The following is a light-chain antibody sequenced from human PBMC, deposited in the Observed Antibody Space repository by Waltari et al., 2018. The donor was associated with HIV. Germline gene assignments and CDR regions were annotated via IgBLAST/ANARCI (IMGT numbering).Light chain of an antibody. J-gene: IGLJ2*01. Sequence: QSVLTQPPSKSGTPGQRVTISCSGSSSNIGRNTVSWFQQFPGKAPKVLIYGMTPRPSGVPDRFAGSKSGTSASLAIGGLQSEDEADYYCASWDDSLNGPVFGGGTTLTVL. CDR1: SSNIGRNT. CDR3: ASWDDSLNGPV. V-gene: IGLV1-44*01. CDR2: GMT.